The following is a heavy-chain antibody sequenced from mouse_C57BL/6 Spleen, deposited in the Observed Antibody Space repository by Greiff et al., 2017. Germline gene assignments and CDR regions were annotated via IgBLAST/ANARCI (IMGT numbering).Heavy chain of an antibody. V-gene: IGHV1-61*01. D-gene: IGHD1-2*01. CDR1: GYTFTSYW. Sequence: VQLQQPGAELVRPGSSVKLSCKASGYTFTSYWMDWVKQRPGQGLEWIGNIYPSDSETNYNQKFKDKATLTVDKSSSTAYMQLSSLTSEDSAVYYCARRGFIYAMDYWGQGTSVTVSS. CDR3: ARRGFIYAMDY. J-gene: IGHJ4*01. CDR2: IYPSDSET.